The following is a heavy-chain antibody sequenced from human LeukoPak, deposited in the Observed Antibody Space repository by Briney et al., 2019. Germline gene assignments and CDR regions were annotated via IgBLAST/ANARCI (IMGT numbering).Heavy chain of an antibody. J-gene: IGHJ6*04. CDR3: ARFTYTTRPSDV. V-gene: IGHV4-4*09. CDR2: IYSSGST. D-gene: IGHD3-16*01. Sequence: SETLSLTCSVSGGSISGYYWSWIRQPPGRTLEWIGYIYSSGSTHYNPSLQSRVTMSVDTSMNQFSLRLSSVTAADTAVYYCARFTYTTRPSDVWGKGTTVTVSS. CDR1: GGSISGYY.